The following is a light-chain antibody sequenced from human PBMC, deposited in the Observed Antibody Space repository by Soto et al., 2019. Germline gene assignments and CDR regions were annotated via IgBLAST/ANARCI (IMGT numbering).Light chain of an antibody. Sequence: EFVLTQSPGTLSLSPGERATLSCRASQTVRNNYLAWYQQKPGQAPRLLIYDASSRATGIPDRFSGSGSGTDFTLTINRLEPEDFAVYYCQQYDSSPRTFGQGTKVDIK. CDR1: QTVRNNY. CDR3: QQYDSSPRT. CDR2: DAS. J-gene: IGKJ1*01. V-gene: IGKV3-20*01.